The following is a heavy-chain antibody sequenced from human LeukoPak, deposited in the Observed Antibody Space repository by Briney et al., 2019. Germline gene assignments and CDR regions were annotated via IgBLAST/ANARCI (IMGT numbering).Heavy chain of an antibody. Sequence: PGGALRLSCAASGFTFISYAMSWVRQAAGKGLEGVSAISGSRVSTYFADSVTGRFTISRDNSKNTLYLQMNSLRAEDTAVYYCAKDQRPFDYWGQGTLVTVSS. J-gene: IGHJ4*02. CDR2: ISGSRVST. CDR1: GFTFISYA. CDR3: AKDQRPFDY. V-gene: IGHV3-23*01.